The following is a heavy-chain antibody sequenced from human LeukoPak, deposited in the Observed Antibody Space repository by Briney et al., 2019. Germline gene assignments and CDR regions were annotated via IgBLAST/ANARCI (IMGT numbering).Heavy chain of an antibody. J-gene: IGHJ3*02. V-gene: IGHV1-2*02. CDR3: AREGGLTGYYDIFDI. CDR2: INPKSGGT. Sequence: ASVKVSCESSGYTFIGYYMHWVRQAPGQGLEWMGWINPKSGGTNYAQKFQGRVTMTRDTSISTAYMELSRLKSDDTAVYFCAREGGLTGYYDIFDIWGQGTMVIVSS. CDR1: GYTFIGYY. D-gene: IGHD3-9*01.